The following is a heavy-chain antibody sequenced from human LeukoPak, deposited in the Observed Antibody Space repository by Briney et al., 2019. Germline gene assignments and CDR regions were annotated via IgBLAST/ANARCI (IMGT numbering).Heavy chain of an antibody. D-gene: IGHD3-9*01. CDR1: GGSISYYY. V-gene: IGHV4-59*01. J-gene: IGHJ5*02. Sequence: SETLSLTCTVSGGSISYYYWTWIRQSPRKGLEWIGQIYYTGSTYYNPSLKRRVTISVDTSRNQFSLTLTSVTAADTAVYHCARGGTYNDILSFDPWGQGTLVTVSS. CDR3: ARGGTYNDILSFDP. CDR2: IYYTGST.